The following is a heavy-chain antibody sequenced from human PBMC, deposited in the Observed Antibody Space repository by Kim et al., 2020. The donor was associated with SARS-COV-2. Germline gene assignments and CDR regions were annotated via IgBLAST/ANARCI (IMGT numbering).Heavy chain of an antibody. CDR3: ARAGGGSYRSSFDY. Sequence: ADSVKGRFTISRDNSKNTLYLQMTSLRAEDTAVYYCARAGGGSYRSSFDYWGQGTLVTVSS. D-gene: IGHD3-16*02. J-gene: IGHJ4*02. V-gene: IGHV3-30*01.